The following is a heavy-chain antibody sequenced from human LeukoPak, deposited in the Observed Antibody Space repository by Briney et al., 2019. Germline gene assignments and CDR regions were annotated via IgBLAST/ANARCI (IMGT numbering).Heavy chain of an antibody. V-gene: IGHV7-4-1*02. CDR2: INTNTGNP. J-gene: IGHJ4*02. D-gene: IGHD3-10*01. CDR3: ASRDGSGSADY. CDR1: GYTFTSYA. Sequence: GASVKVSCKASGYTFTSYAMSWVRQAPGQGLGWRGWINTNTGNPTYAQGFTGRFVFSLDTSVSTAYLQISSLKAEDTAVYYCASRDGSGSADYWGQGTLVTVSS.